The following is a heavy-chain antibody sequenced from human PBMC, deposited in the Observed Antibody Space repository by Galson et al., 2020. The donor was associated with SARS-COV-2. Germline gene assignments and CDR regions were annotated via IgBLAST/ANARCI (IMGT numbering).Heavy chain of an antibody. CDR3: ARGPGDFFDY. Sequence: TGGSLRLSCAASGFTFSSYAMHWVRQAPGKGLEWVAVISYDGSNKYYADSVKGRFTISRDNSKNTLYLQMNSLRAEDTAVYYCARGPGDFFDYWGQGTLVTVSS. D-gene: IGHD3-10*01. CDR1: GFTFSSYA. CDR2: ISYDGSNK. V-gene: IGHV3-30-3*01. J-gene: IGHJ4*02.